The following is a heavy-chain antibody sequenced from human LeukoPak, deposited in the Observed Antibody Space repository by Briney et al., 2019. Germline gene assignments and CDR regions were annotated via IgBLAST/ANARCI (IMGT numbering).Heavy chain of an antibody. D-gene: IGHD2-2*01. CDR1: GGSFSGYY. Sequence: SETLSLTCAVYGGSFSGYYWSWIRQPPGKGLEWIGEINHSGSTNYNPSLKSRVTISVDTSKNQFSLKLSSVTAADTAVYYCAREEIVVVPAAIVFVNWFDPWGQGTLVTVSS. V-gene: IGHV4-34*01. CDR3: AREEIVVVPAAIVFVNWFDP. J-gene: IGHJ5*02. CDR2: INHSGST.